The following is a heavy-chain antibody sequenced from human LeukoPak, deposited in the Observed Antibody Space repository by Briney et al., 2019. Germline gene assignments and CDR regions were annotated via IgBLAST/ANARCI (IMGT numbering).Heavy chain of an antibody. J-gene: IGHJ3*01. V-gene: IGHV4-39*01. CDR2: IYYSGST. Sequence: SETLSLTCTVSGGSISSSSYYWSWIRQPPGKGLEWIGSIYYSGSTYYNPSLKSRVTISVDTSKNQFSLKLSSVTAADTAVYYCASPAYCGGDCYSHAFDVWGQGTMVTVSS. D-gene: IGHD2-21*01. CDR1: GGSISSSSYY. CDR3: ASPAYCGGDCYSHAFDV.